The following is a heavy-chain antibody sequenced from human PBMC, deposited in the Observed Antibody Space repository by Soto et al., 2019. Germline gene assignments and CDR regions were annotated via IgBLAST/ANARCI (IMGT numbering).Heavy chain of an antibody. Sequence: QVQLRESGPGLVKPSQTLSLTCTVSGGSINSGGYYWNWIRQHPGKGLEWIGYMYYSGSTYYNPFLRSRVIMSADTSENHFSLKLSSVTAADTAVYFCARGYRPSGYSSSWVFDYWGQGTLVNVSS. CDR3: ARGYRPSGYSSSWVFDY. J-gene: IGHJ4*02. CDR1: GGSINSGGYY. V-gene: IGHV4-31*03. D-gene: IGHD6-13*01. CDR2: MYYSGST.